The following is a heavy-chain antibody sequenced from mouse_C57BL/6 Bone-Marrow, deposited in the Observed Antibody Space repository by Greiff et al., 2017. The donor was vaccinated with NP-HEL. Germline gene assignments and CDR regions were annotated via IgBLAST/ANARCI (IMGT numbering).Heavy chain of an antibody. CDR2: IHPNSGST. J-gene: IGHJ3*01. D-gene: IGHD1-1*01. CDR3: ASDYYGSTTWFAY. V-gene: IGHV1-64*01. Sequence: QVQLQQPGAELVKPGASVKLSCKASGYTFTSYWMHWVKQRPGQGLEWIGMIHPNSGSTNYNEKFKSKARLTVDKSSSTAYMQLSSLTSEDSAVYYCASDYYGSTTWFAYWGQGTLVTVSA. CDR1: GYTFTSYW.